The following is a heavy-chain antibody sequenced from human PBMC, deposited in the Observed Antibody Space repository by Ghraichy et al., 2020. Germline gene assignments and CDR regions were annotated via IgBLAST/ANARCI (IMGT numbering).Heavy chain of an antibody. CDR2: IYYSGST. Sequence: SETLSLTCTVSGGSISSGGYYWSWIRQHPGKGLEWIGYIYYSGSTYYNPSLKSRVTISVDTSKNQFSLKLSSVTAADTAVYYCARDLGGSPSMYYPEADAFDIWGQGTMVTVSS. D-gene: IGHD3-10*01. V-gene: IGHV4-31*03. J-gene: IGHJ3*02. CDR3: ARDLGGSPSMYYPEADAFDI. CDR1: GGSISSGGYY.